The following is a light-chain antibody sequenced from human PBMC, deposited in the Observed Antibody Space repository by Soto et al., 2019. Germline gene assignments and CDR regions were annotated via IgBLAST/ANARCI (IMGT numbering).Light chain of an antibody. CDR1: ATIRNHY. CDR2: GPS. V-gene: IGKV3-20*01. J-gene: IGKJ5*01. Sequence: QSPGTLSLFRGALATLSCRPRATIRNHYLSWYQQKPGQSPRLLIYGPSVRATAVPNRLSGSGSATNFTLTISRLEPENFTVYYCQQYTSSLNTFGQGTRLEIK. CDR3: QQYTSSLNT.